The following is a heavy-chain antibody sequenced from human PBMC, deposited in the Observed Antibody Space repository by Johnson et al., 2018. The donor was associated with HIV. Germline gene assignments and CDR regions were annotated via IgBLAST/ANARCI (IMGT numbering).Heavy chain of an antibody. D-gene: IGHD5-18*01. J-gene: IGHJ3*02. CDR3: AKGRSPRIQLRTWAFDI. Sequence: VESGGGLIQPGGSLRLSCAASGFPFSTFWMSWVRQAPGMGLEWVANIKEDGTEKVYVDSVKGRFTISRDNAKNSLYLQMNSLTAEDTAVYYCAKGRSPRIQLRTWAFDIWGQGTMVIVSS. CDR1: GFPFSTFW. V-gene: IGHV3-7*01. CDR2: IKEDGTEK.